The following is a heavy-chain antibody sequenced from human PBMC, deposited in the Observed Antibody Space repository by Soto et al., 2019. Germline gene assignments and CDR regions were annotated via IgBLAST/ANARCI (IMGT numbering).Heavy chain of an antibody. CDR1: GFTFSSYA. CDR3: ANAGLGYCSGGSCPPDY. Sequence: GGSLRLSCAASGFTFSSYAMSWVRQAPGKGLEWVSAISGSGGSTYYADSVKGRFTISRDNSKNTLYLQMNSLRAEDTAVYYCANAGLGYCSGGSCPPDYWGQGTLVTVSS. V-gene: IGHV3-23*01. CDR2: ISGSGGST. D-gene: IGHD2-15*01. J-gene: IGHJ4*02.